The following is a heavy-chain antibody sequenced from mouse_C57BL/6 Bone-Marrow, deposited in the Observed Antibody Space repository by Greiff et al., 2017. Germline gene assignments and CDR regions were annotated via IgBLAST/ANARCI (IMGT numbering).Heavy chain of an antibody. J-gene: IGHJ3*01. V-gene: IGHV1-64*01. Sequence: QVQLQQPGAELVKPGASVKLSCKASGYTFTSYWMHWVKQRPGQGLEWIGMIHPNSGSTNYNEKFKSKATLTVDKSSSTAYMQLSSLTSEDSAVYYCERDYYGSSWGFAYWGQGTLVTVSA. CDR2: IHPNSGST. D-gene: IGHD1-1*01. CDR1: GYTFTSYW. CDR3: ERDYYGSSWGFAY.